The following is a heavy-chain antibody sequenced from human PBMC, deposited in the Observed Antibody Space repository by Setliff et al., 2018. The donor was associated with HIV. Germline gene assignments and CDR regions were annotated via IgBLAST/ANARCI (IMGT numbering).Heavy chain of an antibody. CDR3: ATHPRGTTQIED. V-gene: IGHV1-46*01. Sequence: ASVKVSCKASGYTFISYFMHWVRQAPGQGLEWMGTIDPSGGSTNDAQKFQGRVTMTRDASTSTVYMDLSSLRSEDTAVYYCATHPRGTTQIEDWGQGSLVTVSS. D-gene: IGHD1-1*01. J-gene: IGHJ1*01. CDR1: GYTFISYF. CDR2: IDPSGGST.